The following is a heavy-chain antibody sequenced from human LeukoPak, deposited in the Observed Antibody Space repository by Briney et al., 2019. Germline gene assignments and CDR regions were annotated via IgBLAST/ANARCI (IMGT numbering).Heavy chain of an antibody. Sequence: PSETLSLTCTVSGGSISSCSYYWSWIRQPAGKGLEWIGRIYTSGSTNYNPSLKSRVTISVDTSKNQFSLELSSVTAADTAVYYCARGDSSGWYHFDYWGQGTLVTVSS. CDR1: GGSISSCSYY. CDR2: IYTSGST. CDR3: ARGDSSGWYHFDY. J-gene: IGHJ4*02. D-gene: IGHD6-19*01. V-gene: IGHV4-61*02.